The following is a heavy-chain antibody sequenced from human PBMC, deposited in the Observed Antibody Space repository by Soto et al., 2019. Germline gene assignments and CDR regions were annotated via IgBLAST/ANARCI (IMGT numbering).Heavy chain of an antibody. CDR2: IYYSGST. CDR3: ARRLYYDSSGFEGGGMDV. Sequence: SESLSLTCTVSGGSISSSSYYWGWIRQPPGKGLEWIGSIYYSGSTYYNPSLKSRVTISVDTSKNQFSLKLSSVTAADTAVYYCARRLYYDSSGFEGGGMDVWGQGTTVTVSS. V-gene: IGHV4-39*01. CDR1: GGSISSSSYY. J-gene: IGHJ6*02. D-gene: IGHD3-22*01.